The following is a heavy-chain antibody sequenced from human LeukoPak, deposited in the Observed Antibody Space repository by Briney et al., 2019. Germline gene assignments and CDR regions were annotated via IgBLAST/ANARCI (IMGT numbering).Heavy chain of an antibody. V-gene: IGHV3-23*01. J-gene: IGHJ4*02. CDR2: ISGSGGST. CDR3: AKHDYGDYVWIRRYYFDY. CDR1: GFTFSSYA. D-gene: IGHD4-17*01. Sequence: GGSLRLSCAASGFTFSSYAMSWVRQAPGKGLEWVSAISGSGGSTYYADSVKGRFTISRDNSKNTLYLQMNSLRAEDTAVYYCAKHDYGDYVWIRRYYFDYWGQGTLVTVSS.